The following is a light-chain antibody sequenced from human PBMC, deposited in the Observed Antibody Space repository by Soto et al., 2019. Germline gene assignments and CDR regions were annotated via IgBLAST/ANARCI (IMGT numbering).Light chain of an antibody. Sequence: QSALTQPRSVSGSPGQSVTISCTGTSSDIGVSDSVSWYQQHPGKAPKLMIYDVSKWPSGVPDRVSGSKSGNTASLTISDLKVEDEADYFCCSYAGSVAFGGGTQLTVL. CDR3: CSYAGSVA. CDR1: SSDIGVSDS. V-gene: IGLV2-11*01. J-gene: IGLJ7*01. CDR2: DVS.